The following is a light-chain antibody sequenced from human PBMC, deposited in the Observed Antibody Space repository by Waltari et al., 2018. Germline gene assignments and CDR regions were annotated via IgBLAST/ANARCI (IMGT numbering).Light chain of an antibody. Sequence: DIQMTQSPSSLSASVGDRVTITCRASQGISNYLAWYQQKPGKVPKLLIYAASTLQSGVPSRFSGSGSGTDFTLTISSLQPEDVATYYCLQSYSLSLFTFGPGTRVDIK. J-gene: IGKJ3*01. CDR3: LQSYSLSLFT. CDR2: AAS. CDR1: QGISNY. V-gene: IGKV1-27*01.